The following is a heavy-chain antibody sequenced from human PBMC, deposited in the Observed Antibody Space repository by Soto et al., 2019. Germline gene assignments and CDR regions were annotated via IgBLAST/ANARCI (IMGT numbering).Heavy chain of an antibody. D-gene: IGHD3-22*01. V-gene: IGHV3-23*01. J-gene: IGHJ5*02. CDR2: ISGSGGST. Sequence: LRLSCAASGFTFSSYSMSWVRQAPGKGLEWVSAISGSGGSTYYADSVKGRFTISRDNSKNTLYLQMNSLGAEDTAVYYCAKEQQAMIVVVDQVFDPWGQGTLVTVSS. CDR1: GFTFSSYS. CDR3: AKEQQAMIVVVDQVFDP.